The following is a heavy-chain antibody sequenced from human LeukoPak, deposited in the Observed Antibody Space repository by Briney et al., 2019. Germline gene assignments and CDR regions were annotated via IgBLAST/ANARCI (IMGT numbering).Heavy chain of an antibody. CDR3: ARDVDIVVVPAAPGSSSWYNWFDP. D-gene: IGHD2-2*01. J-gene: IGHJ5*02. Sequence: GASVKVSCKASGYTFTSYYIHWVRQAPGQGLEWMGWINPNSGGTNYAQKFQGRVTMTRDTSISTAYMELSRLRSDDTAVYYCARDVDIVVVPAAPGSSSWYNWFDPWGQGTLVTVSS. CDR1: GYTFTSYY. CDR2: INPNSGGT. V-gene: IGHV1-2*02.